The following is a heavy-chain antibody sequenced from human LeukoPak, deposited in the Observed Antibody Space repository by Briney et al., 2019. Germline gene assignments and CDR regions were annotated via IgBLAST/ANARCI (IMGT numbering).Heavy chain of an antibody. D-gene: IGHD6-19*01. CDR3: ARVAVAGTAEFDY. CDR2: IYYSGST. V-gene: IGHV4-59*01. J-gene: IGHJ4*02. CDR1: DGSSISSS. Sequence: SETLSLTCTVSDGSSISSSWNWIRQPPGKGLEWIGYIYYSGSTYYNPSLKSRVTISVDTSKNQFSLKLSSVTAADTAVYYCARVAVAGTAEFDYWGQGTLVTVSS.